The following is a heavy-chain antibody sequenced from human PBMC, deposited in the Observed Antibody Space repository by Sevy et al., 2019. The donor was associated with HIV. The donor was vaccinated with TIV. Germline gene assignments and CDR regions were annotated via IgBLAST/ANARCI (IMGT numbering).Heavy chain of an antibody. Sequence: GGSLRLSCAASGFTFSTYSMNWVRQAPGKGLERVSYISSSSSTIYYADSVKGRFTISRDNAKNSLYLQMNSLRDEDTAVYYCARTTYYYGSGSYKYFDYWGQGTLVTVSS. J-gene: IGHJ4*02. CDR3: ARTTYYYGSGSYKYFDY. CDR1: GFTFSTYS. V-gene: IGHV3-48*02. CDR2: ISSSSSTI. D-gene: IGHD3-10*01.